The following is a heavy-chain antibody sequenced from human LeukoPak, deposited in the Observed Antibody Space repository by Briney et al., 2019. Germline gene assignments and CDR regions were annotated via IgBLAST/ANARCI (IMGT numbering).Heavy chain of an antibody. CDR1: GFTFDDYG. J-gene: IGHJ4*02. Sequence: PGGSLRLSCAASGFTFDDYGMSWVRQAPGKGLEWVANIKQDGSEKYYVDSVKGRFTISRDNAKNSLYLQMNSLRAEDTAVYYCARDYCSSTSCSRAFWIDYWGQGTLVTVSS. V-gene: IGHV3-7*01. D-gene: IGHD2-2*01. CDR3: ARDYCSSTSCSRAFWIDY. CDR2: IKQDGSEK.